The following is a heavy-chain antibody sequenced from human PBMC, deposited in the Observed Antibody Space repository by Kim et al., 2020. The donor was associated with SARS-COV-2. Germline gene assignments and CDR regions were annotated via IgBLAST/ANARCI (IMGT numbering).Heavy chain of an antibody. D-gene: IGHD1-20*01. CDR3: ARDRMYIGMDV. V-gene: IGHV1-18*01. J-gene: IGHJ6*02. Sequence: TNYAQTHQGRRTMTTDTSTNTAYMELRSRRSDDTAVYYCARDRMYIGMDVWGQGTTVTVSS. CDR2: T.